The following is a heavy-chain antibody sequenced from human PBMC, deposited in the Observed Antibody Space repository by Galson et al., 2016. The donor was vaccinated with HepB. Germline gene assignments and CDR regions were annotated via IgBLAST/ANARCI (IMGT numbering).Heavy chain of an antibody. V-gene: IGHV4-34*01. J-gene: IGHJ4*02. CDR3: ARGGGNHDY. D-gene: IGHD4-23*01. CDR2: INHSGST. CDR1: GGSFSGYY. Sequence: LSLTCAVYGGSFSGYYWSWIRQPPGKGLEWIGEINHSGSTNYNPSLKSRVTISVDTSKNQFSLKLSSVTAADTAVYYCARGGGNHDYWGQGTLVTVSS.